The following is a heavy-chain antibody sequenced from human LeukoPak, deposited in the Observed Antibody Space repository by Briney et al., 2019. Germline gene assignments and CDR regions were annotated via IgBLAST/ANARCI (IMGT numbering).Heavy chain of an antibody. V-gene: IGHV4-38-2*02. CDR1: GYSISSGFY. CDR2: IYQSGST. D-gene: IGHD2-2*01. CDR3: ASDTSSSFYFDF. J-gene: IGHJ4*02. Sequence: SETLSLTCTVSGYSISSGFYWGWIRQPPGKGLEWIGSIYQSGSTYYNPSLKSRVIISVDTSKNQFSLKLSSVTAADTAVYYCASDTSSSFYFDFWGQETLVTVSS.